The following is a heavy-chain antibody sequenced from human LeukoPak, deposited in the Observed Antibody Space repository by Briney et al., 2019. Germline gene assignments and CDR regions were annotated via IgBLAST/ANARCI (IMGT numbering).Heavy chain of an antibody. J-gene: IGHJ4*02. D-gene: IGHD2-8*02. CDR3: ATYRQVLLPFES. Sequence: GGSLRLSCAASGFTFSSYGMHWVRQAPGKGLEWVSSISSSSSYIYYADSVRGRFTISRDNSKSTLSLQMNSLRAEDTAIYYCATYRQVLLPFESWGQGTLVTVSS. V-gene: IGHV3-21*04. CDR1: GFTFSSYG. CDR2: ISSSSSYI.